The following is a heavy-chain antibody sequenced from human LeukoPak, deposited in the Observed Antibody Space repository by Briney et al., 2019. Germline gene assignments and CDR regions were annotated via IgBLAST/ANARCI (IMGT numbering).Heavy chain of an antibody. CDR3: ARLIGYSSGWEYYFDY. V-gene: IGHV1-69*05. CDR2: IIPIFGTA. Sequence: SVKVDCKDCGGNGSSYAISWVRQATGQGLEWMRGIIPIFGTANYAQKFQGRVTITTDESTSTAYMELSSLRSEDTAVYYCARLIGYSSGWEYYFDYWGQGTLVTVSS. J-gene: IGHJ4*02. D-gene: IGHD6-19*01. CDR1: GGNGSSYA.